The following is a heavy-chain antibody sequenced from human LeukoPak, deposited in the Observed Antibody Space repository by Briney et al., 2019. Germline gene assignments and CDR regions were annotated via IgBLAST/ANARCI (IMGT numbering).Heavy chain of an antibody. J-gene: IGHJ4*02. CDR3: ARDANSYCSSTSCIDPPFDY. Sequence: ASVKVSCKASGYTFSNYGISWVRQAPGQGLEWMGWISDHNGNTNYAQKLQGRVTMTTDTSTSTAYMELRSLRSDDTAVYYCARDANSYCSSTSCIDPPFDYWGQGTLVTVSS. CDR1: GYTFSNYG. D-gene: IGHD2-2*01. V-gene: IGHV1-18*01. CDR2: ISDHNGNT.